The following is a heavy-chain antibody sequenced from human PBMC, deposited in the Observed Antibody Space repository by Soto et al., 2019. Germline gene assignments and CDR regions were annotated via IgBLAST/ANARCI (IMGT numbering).Heavy chain of an antibody. D-gene: IGHD2-2*01. Sequence: ASVKVSCKASGYTFTSYGISWVRQAPGQGLEWMGWISAYNGNTNYAQKLQGRVTMTTDTSTSTAYMELRSLRSDDTAVYYCARHCSSTSCYYYYDMDVWGQGTTVTVSS. J-gene: IGHJ6*02. CDR2: ISAYNGNT. V-gene: IGHV1-18*01. CDR1: GYTFTSYG. CDR3: ARHCSSTSCYYYYDMDV.